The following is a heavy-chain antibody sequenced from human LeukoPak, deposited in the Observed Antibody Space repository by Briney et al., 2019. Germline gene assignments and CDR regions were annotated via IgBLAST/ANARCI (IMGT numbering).Heavy chain of an antibody. V-gene: IGHV4-59*08. J-gene: IGHJ1*01. CDR1: GGSISSYY. Sequence: SETLSLTCTVSGGSISSYYWSWIRQPPGKGLEWIGYIYYSGSTNYNPSLKSRVTISVDTSKNQFSLKLSSVTAADTAVYYCARVSRLTYDSSGLFQHWGQGTLVTVSS. D-gene: IGHD3-22*01. CDR2: IYYSGST. CDR3: ARVSRLTYDSSGLFQH.